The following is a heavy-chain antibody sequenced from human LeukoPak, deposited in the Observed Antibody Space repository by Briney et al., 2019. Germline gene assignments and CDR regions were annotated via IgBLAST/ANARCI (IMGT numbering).Heavy chain of an antibody. Sequence: PGGSLRLSCAASGFTFSSYGMHWVRQAPGKGLEWVAVIWYDGSNKYYVDSVKGRFTISRDNSKNTLYLQMNSLRAEDTAVYYCARDHSSSCSDYWGQGTLVTVSS. D-gene: IGHD6-6*01. V-gene: IGHV3-33*01. CDR3: ARDHSSSCSDY. CDR1: GFTFSSYG. J-gene: IGHJ4*02. CDR2: IWYDGSNK.